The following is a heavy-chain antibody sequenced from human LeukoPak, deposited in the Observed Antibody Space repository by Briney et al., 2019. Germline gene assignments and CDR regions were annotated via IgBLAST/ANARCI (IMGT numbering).Heavy chain of an antibody. CDR2: INHSGST. J-gene: IGHJ6*02. CDR1: GFTFSSYA. V-gene: IGHV4-34*01. CDR3: ARGRYYRFYYYGMDV. D-gene: IGHD1-26*01. Sequence: PGGSLRLSCAASGFTFSSYAMSWVRQAPGKGLEWIGEINHSGSTNYNPSLKSRVTISVDTSKNQFSLKLSSVTAADTAVYYCARGRYYRFYYYGMDVWGQGTTVTVSS.